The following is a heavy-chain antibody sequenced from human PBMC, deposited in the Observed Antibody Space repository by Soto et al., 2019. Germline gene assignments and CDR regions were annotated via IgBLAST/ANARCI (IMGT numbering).Heavy chain of an antibody. CDR2: FDPEDGET. V-gene: IGHV1-24*01. CDR3: ATDSSGYYYDSSYGY. Sequence: ASVKVSCKVSGYTLTELSMHWVRQAPGKGLEWMGGFDPEDGETIYAQKLQGRVTMTEDTSTDTAYMELSSLRSEDTAVYYCATDSSGYYYDSSYGYWGQGTLVTVSS. D-gene: IGHD3-22*01. J-gene: IGHJ4*02. CDR1: GYTLTELS.